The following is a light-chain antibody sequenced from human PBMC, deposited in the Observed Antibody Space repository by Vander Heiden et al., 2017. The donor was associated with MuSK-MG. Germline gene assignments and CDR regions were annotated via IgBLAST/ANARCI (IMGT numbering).Light chain of an antibody. CDR1: QGISSY. Sequence: AIRMTQSPSSFSASTGDRVTITCRASQGISSYLAWYQQKPGKAPKLLIYAASTLQSGVPSRFSGSGSGTDFTLTISCLQSEDFATYYCQQYYSYPQAFGPGTKVGIK. CDR3: QQYYSYPQA. J-gene: IGKJ3*01. V-gene: IGKV1-8*01. CDR2: AAS.